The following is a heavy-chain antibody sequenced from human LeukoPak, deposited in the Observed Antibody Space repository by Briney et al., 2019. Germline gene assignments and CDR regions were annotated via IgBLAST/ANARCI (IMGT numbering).Heavy chain of an antibody. CDR2: ISAYNGNT. Sequence: ASVKVSCKASGYTFTSYGISWVRQAPGQGLEWMGWISAYNGNTNYAQQPQRRVTMPTNTSPGPAYMELRALSSDDPAVYYLARNDKSWHADYWGQGTLVTVSS. D-gene: IGHD3-22*01. V-gene: IGHV1-18*01. J-gene: IGHJ4*02. CDR3: ARNDKSWHADY. CDR1: GYTFTSYG.